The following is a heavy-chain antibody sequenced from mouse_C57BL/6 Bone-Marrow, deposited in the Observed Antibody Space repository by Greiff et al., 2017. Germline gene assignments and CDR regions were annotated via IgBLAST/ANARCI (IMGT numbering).Heavy chain of an antibody. Sequence: VQLQESGPELVKPGASVKISCKASGYAFSRSWMNWVKQRPGKGLEWIGRIYPGDGDTNYHGKFKGKATLTADKASSTAYMQLSSLTSEDSAVYFCAIQLRLPYAMDYWGQGTAVTVSS. CDR1: GYAFSRSW. V-gene: IGHV1-82*01. CDR3: AIQLRLPYAMDY. CDR2: IYPGDGDT. D-gene: IGHD3-2*02. J-gene: IGHJ4*01.